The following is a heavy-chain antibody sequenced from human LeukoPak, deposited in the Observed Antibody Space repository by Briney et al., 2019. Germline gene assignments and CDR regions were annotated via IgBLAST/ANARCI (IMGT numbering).Heavy chain of an antibody. CDR1: GGSISNYY. CDR3: ARDGYDILTGERLYYYYYYMDV. CDR2: IFYSGRT. Sequence: SETLSLTCTVSGGSISNYYWNWIRQPPGKGLEWIGYIFYSGRTNYNPSLKSRVTLSVDTSKNWFSLRLTSVTAADTAVYYCARDGYDILTGERLYYYYYYMDVWGKGTTVTISS. V-gene: IGHV4-59*12. J-gene: IGHJ6*03. D-gene: IGHD3-9*01.